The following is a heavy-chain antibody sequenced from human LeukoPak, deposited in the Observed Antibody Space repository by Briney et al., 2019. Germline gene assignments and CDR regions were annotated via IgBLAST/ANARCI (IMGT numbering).Heavy chain of an antibody. CDR2: IYYSGST. V-gene: IGHV4-61*01. J-gene: IGHJ4*02. CDR1: GGSYSSGSYY. CDR3: AREGGVGLDY. D-gene: IGHD1-26*01. Sequence: SETLSLTCTVSGGSYSSGSYYWSWIRQPPGKGLEWIGYIYYSGSTNYNPSLKSRVTISVDTSKNQFSLKLSSVTAADTAVYYCAREGGVGLDYWGQGTLVTVSS.